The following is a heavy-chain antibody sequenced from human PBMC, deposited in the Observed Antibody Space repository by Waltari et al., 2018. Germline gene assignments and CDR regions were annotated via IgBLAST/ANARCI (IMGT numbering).Heavy chain of an antibody. Sequence: QVQLQESGPGLVKPSETLSLTCTVSGGSISSYYWSWIRQPPGKGLEWIGYIYYSGSTNYKPSLQRRVTISVDTSKNQFSLKLSSVTAADTAVYYCAREGYSSREPFDPWGQGTLVTVSS. J-gene: IGHJ5*02. V-gene: IGHV4-59*01. CDR2: IYYSGST. CDR3: AREGYSSREPFDP. CDR1: GGSISSYY. D-gene: IGHD6-19*01.